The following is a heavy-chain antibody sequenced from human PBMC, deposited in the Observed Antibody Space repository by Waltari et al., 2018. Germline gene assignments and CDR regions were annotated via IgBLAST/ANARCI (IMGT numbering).Heavy chain of an antibody. CDR2: IKQDGSEK. CDR3: ARIAGVVVVAATRFDY. D-gene: IGHD2-15*01. J-gene: IGHJ4*02. CDR1: GFTFSSNW. V-gene: IGHV3-7*01. Sequence: EVQLVESGGGLVQPGGSLRLSCAASGFTFSSNWMSWVRQAPGKGLEWVANIKQDGSEKYYVDSVKGRFTISRDNAKNSLYLQMNSLRAEDTAVYYCARIAGVVVVAATRFDYWGQGTLVTVSS.